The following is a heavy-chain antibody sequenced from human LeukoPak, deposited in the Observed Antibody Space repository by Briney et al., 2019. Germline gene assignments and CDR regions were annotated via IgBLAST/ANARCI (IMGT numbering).Heavy chain of an antibody. CDR2: ISWNSGSI. CDR1: GFTLGDYA. CDR3: AKDLGYSGYDSIFDY. V-gene: IGHV3-9*01. D-gene: IGHD5-12*01. Sequence: QPGGSLRLSCTASGFTLGDYAMHWVRQAPGKGLEWDSGISWNSGSIGYADSVKGRFTISRDNAKNSLYLQMNSLRAEDTALYYCAKDLGYSGYDSIFDYWGQATLVTVSS. J-gene: IGHJ4*02.